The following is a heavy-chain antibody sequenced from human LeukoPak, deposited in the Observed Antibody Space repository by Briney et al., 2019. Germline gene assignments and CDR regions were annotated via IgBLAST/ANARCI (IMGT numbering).Heavy chain of an antibody. CDR2: VDTTSDYI. CDR1: GFTFSSYT. CDR3: ARQSGSSLTNFDY. J-gene: IGHJ4*02. Sequence: GGSLRLSCAASGFTFSSYTMNWVRQAPGKGLEWVSSVDTTSDYIYYIDSVKGRFTISRDNAKNSVYLQMNSLRAEDTAVYYCARQSGSSLTNFDYWGQGTLVTVSS. V-gene: IGHV3-21*01. D-gene: IGHD5-12*01.